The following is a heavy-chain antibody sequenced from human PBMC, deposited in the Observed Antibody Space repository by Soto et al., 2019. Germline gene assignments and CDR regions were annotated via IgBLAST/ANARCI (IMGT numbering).Heavy chain of an antibody. J-gene: IGHJ5*02. V-gene: IGHV3-23*01. D-gene: IGHD6-13*01. CDR1: GFTFSSYA. CDR3: AKDPLWYSSSWYPNWFGP. CDR2: ISATGDSA. Sequence: GGSLRLSCAASGFTFSSYAMSWVRQAPGKGLEWLPGISATGDSAHYADSVKGRFTVSRDNAQNTLYLQMNSLRAEDTAIYYCAKDPLWYSSSWYPNWFGPWGQGTLVTVSS.